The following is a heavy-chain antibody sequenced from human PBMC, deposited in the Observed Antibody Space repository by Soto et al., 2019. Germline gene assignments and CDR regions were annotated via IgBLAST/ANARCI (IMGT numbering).Heavy chain of an antibody. CDR2: INPSGGST. Sequence: ASVKVSCKASGYTFTSYYMHWVRQAPGQGPEWMGIINPSGGSTSYAQKFQGRVTMTRDTSTSTVYMELSSLRSEDTAVYYCARGSVTIFGVVIPPSPRWFDPWGQGTLVTVSS. V-gene: IGHV1-46*01. D-gene: IGHD3-3*01. CDR1: GYTFTSYY. CDR3: ARGSVTIFGVVIPPSPRWFDP. J-gene: IGHJ5*02.